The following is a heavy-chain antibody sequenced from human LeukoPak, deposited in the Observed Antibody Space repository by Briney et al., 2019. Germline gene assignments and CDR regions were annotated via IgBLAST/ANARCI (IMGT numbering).Heavy chain of an antibody. D-gene: IGHD3-22*01. V-gene: IGHV4-39*01. CDR1: GGSISGYY. J-gene: IGHJ4*02. CDR3: ARHKATMIVVVEYFDY. Sequence: SETLSLTCTVSGGSISGYYWGWIRQPPGKGLEWIGSIYYSGSTYYNPSLKSRVTISVDTSKNQFSLKLSSVTAADTAVYYCARHKATMIVVVEYFDYWGQGTLVTVSS. CDR2: IYYSGST.